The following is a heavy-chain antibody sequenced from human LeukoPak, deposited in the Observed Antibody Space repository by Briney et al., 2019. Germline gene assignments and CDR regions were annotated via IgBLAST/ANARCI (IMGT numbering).Heavy chain of an antibody. CDR2: IRYDGSHK. CDR1: GFTFSSYG. V-gene: IGHV3-30*02. D-gene: IGHD4-23*01. J-gene: IGHJ4*02. CDR3: ARGAHKRDDYGGFFDY. Sequence: GGSLRLSCAASGFTFSSYGMHWVRQPPGKGLEWVAFIRYDGSHKYYADSVKGRFTISRDNSKNTLYLQMNSLRAEDTAVYYCARGAHKRDDYGGFFDYWGQGTLVTVSS.